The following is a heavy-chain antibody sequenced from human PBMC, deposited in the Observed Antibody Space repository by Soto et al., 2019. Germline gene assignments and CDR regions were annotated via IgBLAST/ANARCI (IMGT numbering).Heavy chain of an antibody. V-gene: IGHV3-30*18. CDR2: ISYDGSNK. CDR1: GFTFSSYG. J-gene: IGHJ4*02. D-gene: IGHD6-13*01. Sequence: PGGSLRLSCAASGFTFSSYGMHWVRQAPGKGLEWVAVISYDGSNKYYADSVKGRFTISRDNSKNTLYLQMNSLRAEDTAVYYCAEGRERIAAAALDYWGQGTLVTVSS. CDR3: AEGRERIAAAALDY.